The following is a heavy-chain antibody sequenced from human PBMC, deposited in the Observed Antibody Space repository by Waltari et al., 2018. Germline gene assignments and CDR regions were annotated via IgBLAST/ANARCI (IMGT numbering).Heavy chain of an antibody. CDR2: IKSKSDGETT. J-gene: IGHJ5*02. Sequence: EVQLVESGGGLVKPGGSLRLSCEAAGFSFNNTWLSWVRQAPGKGLEWVGRIKSKSDGETTDYSAPVKGRFTISRDDSKTTLYLQMNSLKTEDTAVYFCTALKSWGQGALVIVSS. CDR3: TALKS. V-gene: IGHV3-15*01. CDR1: GFSFNNTW.